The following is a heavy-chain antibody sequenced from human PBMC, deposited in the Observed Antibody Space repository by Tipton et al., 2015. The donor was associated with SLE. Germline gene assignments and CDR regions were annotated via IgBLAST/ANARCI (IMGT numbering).Heavy chain of an antibody. J-gene: IGHJ4*02. D-gene: IGHD4-17*01. CDR1: GGSISSHY. CDR2: IYYSGST. Sequence: TLSLTCTVSGGSISSHYWSWIRQPPGKGLEWIGSIYYSGSTYYNPSLKSRVTISVDTSKNQFSLKLSSVTAADTAVYYCARAVYGPFDYWGQGTLVTVSS. CDR3: ARAVYGPFDY. V-gene: IGHV4-59*11.